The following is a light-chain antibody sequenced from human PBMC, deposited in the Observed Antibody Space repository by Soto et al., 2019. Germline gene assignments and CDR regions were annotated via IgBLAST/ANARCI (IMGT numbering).Light chain of an antibody. CDR3: QHLNSYPLT. V-gene: IGKV1-9*01. CDR2: AAS. CDR1: QGISTY. J-gene: IGKJ4*01. Sequence: DIQLTQSPSLLSASVGDRVTITCRASQGISTYLAWYQQKPGKAPKLLIYAASTLQSGVPSRFSGSGSGTEFTPTISSLQSEDFATYYCQHLNSYPLTFGGGTKVEIK.